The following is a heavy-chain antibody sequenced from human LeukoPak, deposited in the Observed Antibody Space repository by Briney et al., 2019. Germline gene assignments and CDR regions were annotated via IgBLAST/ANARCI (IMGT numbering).Heavy chain of an antibody. Sequence: SETLSLTCTVSGGSISSYYWSWIRQPPGKGLEWIGYIYYSGSTNYNPSLKSRVTISVDTSKNQFSLKLSSVTAADTAVYYCARVYSTSWYYFDYWGQGTLVTVSS. CDR3: ARVYSTSWYYFDY. J-gene: IGHJ4*02. D-gene: IGHD6-13*01. CDR1: GGSISSYY. CDR2: IYYSGST. V-gene: IGHV4-59*08.